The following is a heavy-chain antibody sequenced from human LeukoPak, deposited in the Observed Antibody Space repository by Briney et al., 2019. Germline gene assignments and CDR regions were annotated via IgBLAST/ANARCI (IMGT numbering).Heavy chain of an antibody. CDR2: IYYSGST. CDR3: ARDGIDYDILTGYPDAFDI. J-gene: IGHJ3*02. V-gene: IGHV4-31*03. Sequence: TLSFTCTVSGGSISSGGYYWSWIRQHPGKGLEWIGYIYYSGSTYYNPSLRSRVTISVDTSKNQFSLKLSSVTAADTAAYYCARDGIDYDILTGYPDAFDIWGQGTMVTVSS. D-gene: IGHD3-9*01. CDR1: GGSISSGGYY.